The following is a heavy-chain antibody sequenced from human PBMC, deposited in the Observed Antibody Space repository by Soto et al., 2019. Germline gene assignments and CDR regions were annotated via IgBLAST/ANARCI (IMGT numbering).Heavy chain of an antibody. Sequence: GGCLRLSCAASGFTFSSYGMHWVRQAPGKGLEWVAVIWYDGSNKYYADSVKGRFTISRDNSKNTLYLQMNSLRAEDTAVYYSARDNRQNYYGMDVWGQGTTVTVSS. V-gene: IGHV3-33*01. J-gene: IGHJ6*02. CDR3: ARDNRQNYYGMDV. CDR2: IWYDGSNK. CDR1: GFTFSSYG.